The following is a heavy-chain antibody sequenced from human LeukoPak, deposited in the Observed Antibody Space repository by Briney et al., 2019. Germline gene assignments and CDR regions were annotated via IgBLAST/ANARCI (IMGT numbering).Heavy chain of an antibody. D-gene: IGHD1-26*01. CDR1: GDSITSGSYF. CDR2: IQASGRT. V-gene: IGHV4-61*02. J-gene: IGHJ4*02. Sequence: TSETLSLTCSVSGDSITSGSYFWRWVRQPAGKGLEWIGRIQASGRTSYNPSLKSRVTISTDTSKNQFSLKLSSVTAADTALYYCARGLSNAWEVQGYWGQGTLVTVSS. CDR3: ARGLSNAWEVQGY.